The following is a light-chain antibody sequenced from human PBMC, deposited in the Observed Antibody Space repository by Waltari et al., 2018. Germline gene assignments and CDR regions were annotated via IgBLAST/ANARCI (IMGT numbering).Light chain of an antibody. CDR3: CSYTDTWV. V-gene: IGLV2-23*02. Sequence: QSALTQPASVSGSPGQSITIPCTGTSSDVWCQNLVSWYQQHPGKAPKLIIFEVAKRPSGVSDRFSGSQSGDTASLTISGLQAEDEADYYCCSYTDTWVFGGGTKLTVL. CDR2: EVA. J-gene: IGLJ3*02. CDR1: SSDVWCQNL.